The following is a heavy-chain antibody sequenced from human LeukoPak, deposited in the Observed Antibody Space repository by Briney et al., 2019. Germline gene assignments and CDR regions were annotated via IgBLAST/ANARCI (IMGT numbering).Heavy chain of an antibody. J-gene: IGHJ6*02. CDR2: IKEDGSER. D-gene: IGHD6-19*01. Sequence: GGSLRLSCEGSAFIFSGHWMNWVRQTPGKGLEWVASIKEDGSERQYVDSVKGRFSISRDNTKGSLFLQLNSLRAEDTAVYYCARQFITYSSGWYSDYYYYYGMDVWGQGTTVTVSS. CDR1: AFIFSGHW. V-gene: IGHV3-7*03. CDR3: ARQFITYSSGWYSDYYYYYGMDV.